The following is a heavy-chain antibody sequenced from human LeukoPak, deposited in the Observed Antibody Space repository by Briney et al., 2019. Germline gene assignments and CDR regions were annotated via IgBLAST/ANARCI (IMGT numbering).Heavy chain of an antibody. V-gene: IGHV4-59*11. CDR3: ARLQLERGQTLNYYYYYYMDV. CDR2: IYYSGST. J-gene: IGHJ6*03. Sequence: SETLSLTCTVSGGSISSHYWSWIRQPPGKGLEWIGYIYYSGSTNYNPSLKSRVTISVDTSKNQFSLKLSSVTAADTAVYYCARLQLERGQTLNYYYYYYMDVWGKGTTVTVSS. D-gene: IGHD1-1*01. CDR1: GGSISSHY.